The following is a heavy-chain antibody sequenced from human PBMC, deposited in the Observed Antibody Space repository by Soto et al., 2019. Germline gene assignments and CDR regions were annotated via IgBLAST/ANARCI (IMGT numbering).Heavy chain of an antibody. CDR1: GFTFSSYG. V-gene: IGHV3-33*01. CDR2: IWYDGSNK. Sequence: QVQVVESGGGVVQPGRSLRLSCAASGFTFSSYGMHWVRQAPGKGLEWVAVIWYDGSNKYYADSVKGRFTISRDNSKNTLYLQMNSLRAEDTAVYYCARDHLYHYSFFDYWGQGTLVTVSS. CDR3: ARDHLYHYSFFDY. J-gene: IGHJ4*02. D-gene: IGHD2-15*01.